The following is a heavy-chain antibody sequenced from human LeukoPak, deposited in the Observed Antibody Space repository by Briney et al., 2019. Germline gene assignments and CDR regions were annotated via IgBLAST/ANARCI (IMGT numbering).Heavy chain of an antibody. V-gene: IGHV3-23*01. J-gene: IGHJ4*02. CDR3: ARTFLSGDGYKVGYFDY. CDR2: ILYSGGRT. Sequence: GGSLRFSCAASGFTFSSYAMNWVRQAPGKGREGVSILYSGGRTYYADSVKGRFNIPRDNSKNTLYLQMNSLTAEDTAVYYCARTFLSGDGYKVGYFDYWGQGTLVTVSS. D-gene: IGHD5-24*01. CDR1: GFTFSSYA.